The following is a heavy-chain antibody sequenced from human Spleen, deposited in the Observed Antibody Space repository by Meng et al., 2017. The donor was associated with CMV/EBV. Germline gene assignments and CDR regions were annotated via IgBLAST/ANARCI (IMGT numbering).Heavy chain of an antibody. V-gene: IGHV4-39*07. J-gene: IGHJ4*02. CDR1: GGSVSHSGYY. CDR3: ARESSGWYGADY. Sequence: GSLRLSCTVSGGSVSHSGYYWGWIRQPPGKGLEWIATIYYTGRTYYNPSLKSRVTISVDTSKNQFSLKVNSVTAADTAPYYCARESSGWYGADYWGQGTLVTVSS. D-gene: IGHD6-19*01. CDR2: IYYTGRT.